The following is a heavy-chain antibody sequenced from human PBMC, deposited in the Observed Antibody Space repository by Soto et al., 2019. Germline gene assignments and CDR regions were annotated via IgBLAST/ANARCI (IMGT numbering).Heavy chain of an antibody. J-gene: IGHJ4*02. CDR3: ARPPGYISDWYYFDL. CDR1: GYSFIDYY. D-gene: IGHD3-9*01. V-gene: IGHV1-2*02. CDR2: ISPKSGGT. Sequence: GASVKVSCKASGYSFIDYYMPWVRQAPGQGFEWMGRISPKSGGTNYAQKFEGRVTMTWDTSLNTAYMELSSLISEDTAVYYCARPPGYISDWYYFDLWGQGTLVTVSS.